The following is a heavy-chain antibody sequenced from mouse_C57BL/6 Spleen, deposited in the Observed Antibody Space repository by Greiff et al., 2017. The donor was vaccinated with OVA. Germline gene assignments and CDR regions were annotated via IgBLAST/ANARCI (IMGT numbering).Heavy chain of an antibody. CDR2: IDPETGGT. CDR1: GYTFTDYE. V-gene: IGHV1-15*01. J-gene: IGHJ4*01. Sequence: VQLQQSGAELVRPGASVTLSCTASGYTFTDYEMHWVKQTPVHGLEWIGAIDPETGGTAYNQKFKGKAILTADKSSSTAYMELRSLTSEDSAVYYCTRKAMDYWGQGTSVTVSS. CDR3: TRKAMDY.